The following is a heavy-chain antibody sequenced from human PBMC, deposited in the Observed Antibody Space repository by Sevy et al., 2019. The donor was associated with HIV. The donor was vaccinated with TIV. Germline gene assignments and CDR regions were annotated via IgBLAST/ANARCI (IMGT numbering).Heavy chain of an antibody. J-gene: IGHJ4*02. CDR1: GFTLSYYG. CDR3: TSGLFDY. D-gene: IGHD3-10*01. Sequence: GGSLRLSCAASGFTLSYYGMHWVRQAPGKWLEWVTFIKDDGSKRFYADSVKSRFTVSRDNSKNTMSLQMNSLRAEDTAVYYCTSGLFDYWGQGALVTVSS. V-gene: IGHV3-30*02. CDR2: IKDDGSKR.